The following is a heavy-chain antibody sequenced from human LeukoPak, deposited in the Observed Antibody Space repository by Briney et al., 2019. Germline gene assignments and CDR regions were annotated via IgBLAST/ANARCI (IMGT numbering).Heavy chain of an antibody. Sequence: TGGSLRHSCSASVFIFSDYWLHRVRQAPGKGPVWVSRINNDGKILTYADSVKGRFTISRDSAKDTVYLQMNSLRVEDTAVYYCVRGLGDVWGKGTPVSVSS. CDR2: INNDGKIL. CDR1: VFIFSDYW. J-gene: IGHJ6*04. D-gene: IGHD4-11*01. V-gene: IGHV3-74*03. CDR3: VRGLGDV.